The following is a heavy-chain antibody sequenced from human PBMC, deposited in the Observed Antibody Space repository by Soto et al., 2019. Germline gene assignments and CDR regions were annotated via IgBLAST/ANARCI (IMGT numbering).Heavy chain of an antibody. CDR1: GFTFSSYA. CDR2: ISYDGSNK. J-gene: IGHJ4*02. Sequence: GGSLRLSCAASGFTFSSYAMHWVRQAPGKGLEWVAVISYDGSNKYYADSVKGRFTISRDNSKNTLYLQMNSLRAEDTAVYYCEREKTYYDFWSGFDYWGQGTLVTVSS. V-gene: IGHV3-30-3*01. CDR3: EREKTYYDFWSGFDY. D-gene: IGHD3-3*01.